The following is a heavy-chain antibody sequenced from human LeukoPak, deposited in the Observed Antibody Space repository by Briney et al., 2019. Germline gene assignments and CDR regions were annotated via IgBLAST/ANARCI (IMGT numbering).Heavy chain of an antibody. V-gene: IGHV3-21*01. J-gene: IGHJ6*03. CDR1: GFTFSSYS. D-gene: IGHD6-6*01. CDR2: ISSSSSYI. Sequence: PGGSLRLSCAASGFTFSSYSMNWVRPAPGKGLEGVSSISSSSSYIYSADSVKGRFTISRDNAKNSLYLQMNSLRAEDTAVYYCARSCIAARPYYYYMDVWGKGTTVTVSS. CDR3: ARSCIAARPYYYYMDV.